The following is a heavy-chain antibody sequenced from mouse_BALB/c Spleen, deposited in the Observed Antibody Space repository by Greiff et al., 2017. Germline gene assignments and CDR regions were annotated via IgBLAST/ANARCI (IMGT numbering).Heavy chain of an antibody. D-gene: IGHD1-1*01. Sequence: EVKLMESGGGLVQPGGSLKLSCAASGFTFSSYTMSWVRQTPEKRLEWVAYISNGGGSTYYPDTVKGRFTISRDNAKNTLYLQMSSLKSEDTAMYYCARQVYGSSSFDYWGQGTTLTVSS. CDR3: ARQVYGSSSFDY. CDR1: GFTFSSYT. CDR2: ISNGGGST. V-gene: IGHV5-12-2*01. J-gene: IGHJ2*01.